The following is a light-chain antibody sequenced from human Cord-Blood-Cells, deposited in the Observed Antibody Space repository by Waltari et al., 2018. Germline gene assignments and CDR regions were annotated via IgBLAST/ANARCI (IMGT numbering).Light chain of an antibody. V-gene: IGKV3-11*01. CDR3: QQRSNWPPFT. Sequence: EIVLTQSPATLSLSPGDRATLSCRASKSVSSYLAWYQQKPGQAPRLLIYDASNRATGIPARFSGSGSGTDFTLTISSLEPEDFAVYYCQQRSNWPPFTFGPGTKVDIK. J-gene: IGKJ3*01. CDR1: KSVSSY. CDR2: DAS.